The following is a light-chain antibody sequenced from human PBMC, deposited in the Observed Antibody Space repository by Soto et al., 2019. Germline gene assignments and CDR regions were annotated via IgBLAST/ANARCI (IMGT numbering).Light chain of an antibody. CDR2: LEGSGSY. V-gene: IGLV4-60*03. CDR1: SGHSSYI. CDR3: ETWDSNTQV. Sequence: QPVLTQSSSASASLGSSVKLTCTLSSGHSSYIIAWHQQQPGKAPRYLMKLEGSGSYNKGSGVPDRFSGSSSGADRYLTIPNLQSEDEADYYSETWDSNTQVFGGGTQLTVL. J-gene: IGLJ7*01.